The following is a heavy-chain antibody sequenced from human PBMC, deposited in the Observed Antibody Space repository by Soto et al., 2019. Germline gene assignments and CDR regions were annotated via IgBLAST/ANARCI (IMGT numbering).Heavy chain of an antibody. J-gene: IGHJ6*03. CDR1: GGSFSGYY. CDR2: INHSGST. Sequence: PSETLSLTCAVYGGSFSGYYWSWIRQPPGKGLEWIGEINHSGSTNYNPSLKSRVTISVDTSKNQFSLRLSSVTAADTAVYYCARGGGGRYDFWSGYSRDHYYMDVWGTGTTVTVSS. CDR3: ARGGGGRYDFWSGYSRDHYYMDV. D-gene: IGHD3-3*01. V-gene: IGHV4-34*01.